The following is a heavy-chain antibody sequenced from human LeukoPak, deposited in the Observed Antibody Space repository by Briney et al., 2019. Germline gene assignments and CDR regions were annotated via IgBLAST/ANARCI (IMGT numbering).Heavy chain of an antibody. CDR2: SDPEDGET. CDR3: VTDRARLFWYFDL. V-gene: IGHV1-24*01. D-gene: IGHD2-21*02. Sequence: ASVKVSCKVSGSTLRDVSIYWGPHAPGKGLEYVGGSDPEDGETFHAQNFQGRVTMTEDTSIDTAYMELRSLRSEDTAVYYCVTDRARLFWYFDLWGRGALVTVSS. J-gene: IGHJ2*01. CDR1: GSTLRDVS.